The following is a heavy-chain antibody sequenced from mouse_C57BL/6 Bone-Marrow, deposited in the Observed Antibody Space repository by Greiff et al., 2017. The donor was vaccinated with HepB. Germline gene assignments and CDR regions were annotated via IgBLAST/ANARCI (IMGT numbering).Heavy chain of an antibody. CDR3: AGGVPYGSSYDWYFDV. V-gene: IGHV1-64*01. J-gene: IGHJ1*03. D-gene: IGHD1-1*01. CDR1: GYTFTSYW. CDR2: IHPNSGST. Sequence: QVQLQQPGAELVKPGASVKLSCKASGYTFTSYWMHWVKQRPGQGLEWIGMIHPNSGSTNYNEKFKSKATLTVDKSSSTAYMQLSSLTSEDSAVYYCAGGVPYGSSYDWYFDVWGTGTTVTVSS.